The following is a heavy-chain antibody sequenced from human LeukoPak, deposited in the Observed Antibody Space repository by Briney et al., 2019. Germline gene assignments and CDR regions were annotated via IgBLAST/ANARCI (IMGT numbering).Heavy chain of an antibody. CDR2: IYYSGST. V-gene: IGHV4-59*01. CDR1: GGSISSYY. CDR3: ARNQERGYYGMDV. Sequence: SETLSLTCTVSGGSISSYYWSWIRQPPGKGLEWIGYIYYSGSTNYNPSLKSRVTISVDTSKNQFSLKLSSVTAADTAVYYCARNQERGYYGMDVWGQGTTVTVSS. D-gene: IGHD1-1*01. J-gene: IGHJ6*02.